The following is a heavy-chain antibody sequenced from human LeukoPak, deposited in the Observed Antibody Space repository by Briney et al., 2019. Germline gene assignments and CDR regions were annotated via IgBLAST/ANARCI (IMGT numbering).Heavy chain of an antibody. CDR3: ARNYDSSGYYYVHAFDI. V-gene: IGHV3-66*02. CDR1: GFTVSSNY. Sequence: PGGSLRLSCAASGFTVSSNYMSWVRQAPGKGLEWVSVIYSGGSTYYADSVKGRFTISRDNSKNTLYLQMNSLRAEDTAVYYCARNYDSSGYYYVHAFDIWGQGQWSPSLQ. D-gene: IGHD3-22*01. CDR2: IYSGGST. J-gene: IGHJ3*02.